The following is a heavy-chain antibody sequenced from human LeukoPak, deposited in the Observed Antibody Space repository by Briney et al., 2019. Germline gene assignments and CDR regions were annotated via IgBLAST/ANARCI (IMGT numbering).Heavy chain of an antibody. D-gene: IGHD2-2*01. CDR2: IYYSGST. J-gene: IGHJ5*02. V-gene: IGHV4-39*01. Sequence: SETLSLTCTVSGGSISSSSYYWGWIRQPPGKGLEWIGSIYYSGSTYYNPSLKSRVTISVDTSKNQFSLKLSSVTAADTAVYYCGGYCSGTSCYGFDPWGQGTLVTVSS. CDR3: GGYCSGTSCYGFDP. CDR1: GGSISSSSYY.